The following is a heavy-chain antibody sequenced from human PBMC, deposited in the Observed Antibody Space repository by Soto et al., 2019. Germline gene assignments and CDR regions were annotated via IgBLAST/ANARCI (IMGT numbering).Heavy chain of an antibody. J-gene: IGHJ5*02. CDR3: AKDISTGGFDP. CDR2: ISWNSGSI. CDR1: GFTFDDYA. Sequence: SLRLSCAASGFTFDDYAMQWVRQAPGKGLEWVSGISWNSGSIGYADSVKGRFTISRDNAKNSLYLQMNSLRADDTALYYCAKDISTGGFDPWGQGTLVTVSS. D-gene: IGHD3-10*01. V-gene: IGHV3-9*01.